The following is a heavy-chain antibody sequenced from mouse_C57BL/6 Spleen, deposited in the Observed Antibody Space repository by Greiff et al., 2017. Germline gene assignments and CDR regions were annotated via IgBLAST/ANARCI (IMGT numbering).Heavy chain of an antibody. Sequence: VQLVESGPELVKPGASVKISCKASGYAFSSSWMNWVKQRPGKGLEWIGRIYPGDGGTNYNGKFKGKATLTADKSSSTAYMQLSSLTSEDSAVYFCARTVVATEYFDVWGTGTTVTVSS. D-gene: IGHD1-1*01. J-gene: IGHJ1*03. CDR1: GYAFSSSW. CDR2: IYPGDGGT. V-gene: IGHV1-82*01. CDR3: ARTVVATEYFDV.